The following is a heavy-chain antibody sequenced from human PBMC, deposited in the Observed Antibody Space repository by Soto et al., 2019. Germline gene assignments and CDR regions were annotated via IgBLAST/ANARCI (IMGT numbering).Heavy chain of an antibody. J-gene: IGHJ6*01. CDR1: GFTFSSYG. CDR2: ISYDGSNK. D-gene: IGHD5-18*01. Sequence: QVQLVESGGGVVQPGRSLRLSCAASGFTFSSYGMHWVRQAPGKGLEWVAVISYDGSNKYYADSVKGRFTISRDNSKNTLYLQMNSLRAEDTAVYYCAKQLWSDGDYYYYYGMDVW. CDR3: AKQLWSDGDYYYYYGMDV. V-gene: IGHV3-30*18.